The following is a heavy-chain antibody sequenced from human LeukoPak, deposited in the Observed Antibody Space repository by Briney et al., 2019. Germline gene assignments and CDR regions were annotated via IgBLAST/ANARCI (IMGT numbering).Heavy chain of an antibody. CDR1: GGSISSGDYY. CDR2: IYYSGST. V-gene: IGHV4-31*03. D-gene: IGHD5-12*01. Sequence: PSETLSLTCTVSGGSISSGDYYWSWIRQHPGKGLEWIGYIYYSGSTYYNPSLKSRVTISVDTSKNQFSLKLSSVTAADTAVYYCAIIPGGGYDLFDPWGQGTLVTVS. J-gene: IGHJ5*02. CDR3: AIIPGGGYDLFDP.